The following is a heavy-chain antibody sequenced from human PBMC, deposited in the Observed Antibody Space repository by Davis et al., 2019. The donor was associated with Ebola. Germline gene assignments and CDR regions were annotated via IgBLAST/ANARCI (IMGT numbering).Heavy chain of an antibody. D-gene: IGHD1-1*01. CDR2: IFSAGST. J-gene: IGHJ6*02. Sequence: GESLKISCAASGFTLSSNHMNWVRQAPGKGLEWVSIIFSAGSTNYADSVKGRFTISRDNLKNKLYLEMNNLRAEDTAVYYCARDPGGHYGMDVWGQGTTVTVSS. V-gene: IGHV3-53*01. CDR1: GFTLSSNH. CDR3: ARDPGGHYGMDV.